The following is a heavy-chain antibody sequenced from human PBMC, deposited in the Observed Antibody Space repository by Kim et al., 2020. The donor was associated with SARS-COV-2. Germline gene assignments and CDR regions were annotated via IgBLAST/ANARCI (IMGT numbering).Heavy chain of an antibody. D-gene: IGHD7-27*01. CDR2: ISYDGSNK. V-gene: IGHV3-30*18. CDR1: GFTFSNYG. Sequence: GGSLRLSCGASGFTFSNYGMHWVRLAPGKALEWVTFISYDGSNKYYADSVKGRFTVSRDNSQNTLYLQMNSLTAEDTAIYYCAKDRGNWEPDYWGQGTQVSVSS. CDR3: AKDRGNWEPDY. J-gene: IGHJ4*02.